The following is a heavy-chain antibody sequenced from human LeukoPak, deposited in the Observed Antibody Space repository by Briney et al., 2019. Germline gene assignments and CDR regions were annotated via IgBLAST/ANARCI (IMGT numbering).Heavy chain of an antibody. D-gene: IGHD1-26*01. Sequence: ASVKVSCKASGYTFTIYDINWVRQAPGPGLEWMGWMNPNSGGTNYAQKFQGRVTMTRDTSISTAYMELSRLRADDTAVYYCARDGSVGATGEDAFDIWGQGTMVTVSS. CDR1: GYTFTIYD. V-gene: IGHV1-2*02. J-gene: IGHJ3*02. CDR3: ARDGSVGATGEDAFDI. CDR2: MNPNSGGT.